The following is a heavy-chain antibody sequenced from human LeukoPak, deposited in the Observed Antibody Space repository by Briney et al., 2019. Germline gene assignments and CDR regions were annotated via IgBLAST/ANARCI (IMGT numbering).Heavy chain of an antibody. CDR1: GYTFTNYW. V-gene: IGHV5-51*01. Sequence: GESLKISCRGSGYTFTNYWIGWVRQMPGKGLEWMGIIYPGDSETRYSPSFQGQVTFSVDKSISTTYLQWSSLKASDTAMYYCARHAPPLPGALPHYSYFFMDVWGNGTTVTVS. D-gene: IGHD2-2*01. CDR2: IYPGDSET. CDR3: ARHAPPLPGALPHYSYFFMDV. J-gene: IGHJ6*03.